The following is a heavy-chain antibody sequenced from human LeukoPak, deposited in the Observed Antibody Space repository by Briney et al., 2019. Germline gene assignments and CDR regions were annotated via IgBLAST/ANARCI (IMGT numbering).Heavy chain of an antibody. Sequence: PGGSLRLSCAASGFTFSSYSMNWVRQAPGKGLEWVSSISSSSSYIYYADSVKGRFTISRDNAKNSLYLQMNSLRAEDTAVYYCAKASRIVVVPAAMDYWGQGTLVTVSS. J-gene: IGHJ4*02. CDR1: GFTFSSYS. V-gene: IGHV3-21*01. CDR2: ISSSSSYI. CDR3: AKASRIVVVPAAMDY. D-gene: IGHD2-2*01.